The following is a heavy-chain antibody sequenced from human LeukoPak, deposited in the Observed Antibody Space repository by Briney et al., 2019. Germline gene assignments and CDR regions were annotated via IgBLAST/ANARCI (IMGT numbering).Heavy chain of an antibody. Sequence: SETLSLTCTVSGGSISSYYWSWIRQPPGKGLEWIGYISYSGSTNYNPSLKSRLTISLDTSKRQFSLNLNSVTVADTALYYYARDYGGGWYQIDYWGQGTLVTVSS. CDR1: GGSISSYY. CDR3: ARDYGGGWYQIDY. J-gene: IGHJ4*02. D-gene: IGHD6-13*01. CDR2: ISYSGST. V-gene: IGHV4-59*12.